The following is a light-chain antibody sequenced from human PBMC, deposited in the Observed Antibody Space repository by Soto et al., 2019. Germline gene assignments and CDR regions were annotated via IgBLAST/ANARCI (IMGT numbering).Light chain of an antibody. CDR1: SSDVGGYNY. J-gene: IGLJ1*01. V-gene: IGLV2-14*01. CDR3: SSYTSSRTYV. CDR2: DVS. Sequence: QSALTQPASVSGSPGQSITISCTGTSSDVGGYNYVSWYQQHPGKAPKLMIYDVSDRPSGVSNRFSGSKFGNTASLTISGLQSEDEADYYCSSYTSSRTYVFGTGTKVTVL.